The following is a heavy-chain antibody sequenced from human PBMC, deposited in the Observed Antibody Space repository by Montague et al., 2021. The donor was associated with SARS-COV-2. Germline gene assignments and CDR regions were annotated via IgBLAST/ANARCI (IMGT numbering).Heavy chain of an antibody. J-gene: IGHJ4*02. D-gene: IGHD6-19*01. CDR3: AKNRIAVAGPGAVHY. Sequence: SLRLSCAASGFTFSSYAMGWVRQAPGKGLEWVSGVTGSGDNTFYADSVKGRFSISRDNSKNTLLLQMSSLRAEDTAVYYCAKNRIAVAGPGAVHYRGQGTLVTASS. V-gene: IGHV3-23*01. CDR1: GFTFSSYA. CDR2: VTGSGDNT.